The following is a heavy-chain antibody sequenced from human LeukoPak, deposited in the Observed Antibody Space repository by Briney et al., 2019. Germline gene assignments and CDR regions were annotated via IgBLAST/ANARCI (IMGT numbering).Heavy chain of an antibody. Sequence: SETLSLTCTVSGGSISSYYWSWIRQPPGKGLEWIGYIYYSGSTNYNPSLKSRVTISVDTSKNQFSLKLSSVTAADTAVYYCASSYSSGWSLDYWGQGTLVTVSS. D-gene: IGHD6-19*01. CDR3: ASSYSSGWSLDY. CDR1: GGSISSYY. V-gene: IGHV4-59*01. CDR2: IYYSGST. J-gene: IGHJ4*02.